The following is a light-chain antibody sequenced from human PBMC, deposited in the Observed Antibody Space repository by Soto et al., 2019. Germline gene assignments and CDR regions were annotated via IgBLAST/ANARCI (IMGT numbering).Light chain of an antibody. CDR1: SNDVGSYNH. Sequence: QSALTQPASVSGSPGQSITISCTGTSNDVGSYNHVSWYQQHPGKAPKLIIYEVSYRPSGVSNRFSGSKSGNTASLTISGLQAEDEADYYCNSYRSTDTVVFGGGTKLTVL. J-gene: IGLJ2*01. CDR3: NSYRSTDTVV. V-gene: IGLV2-14*01. CDR2: EVS.